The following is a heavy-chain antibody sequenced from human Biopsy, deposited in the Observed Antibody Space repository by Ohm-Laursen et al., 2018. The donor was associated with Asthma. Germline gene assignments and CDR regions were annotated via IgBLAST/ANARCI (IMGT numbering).Heavy chain of an antibody. D-gene: IGHD6-19*01. Sequence: SLRLSCAASRFTYEMHSVRQAPGKGLEWVAVISYDGSSIYYADSVKGRFTISRDNSKNTLSLQMNSLTAEDTAVYYCAREGVAGTHIEDWGQGTLVTVSS. J-gene: IGHJ4*02. V-gene: IGHV3-30-3*01. CDR2: ISYDGSSI. CDR3: AREGVAGTHIED. CDR1: RFTYE.